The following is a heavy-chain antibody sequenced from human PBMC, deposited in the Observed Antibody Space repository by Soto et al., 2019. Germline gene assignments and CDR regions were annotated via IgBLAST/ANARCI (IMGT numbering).Heavy chain of an antibody. J-gene: IGHJ4*02. CDR1: GVTFRVYY. Sequence: CIGLSSAASGVTFRVYYVNGIRQAPGKGLEWVSYISSGAITIYYADSVKGRFTISRDNAKNSLYLQMNSLRAEDTAVYYCAGQYSSAPVEFWGQGTLVTVSS. CDR3: AGQYSSAPVEF. CDR2: ISSGAITI. V-gene: IGHV3-11*01. D-gene: IGHD6-25*01.